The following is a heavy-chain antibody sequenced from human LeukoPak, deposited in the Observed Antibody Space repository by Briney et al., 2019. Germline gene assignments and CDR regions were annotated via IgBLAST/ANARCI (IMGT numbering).Heavy chain of an antibody. J-gene: IGHJ4*02. CDR1: GFTFSNYA. Sequence: GGSLRLSCAASGFTFSNYAMSWVRQAPGKGLEWVSAISGSGGSTNYADSVKGRFTISRDNSKNTLYLQMSSLRAEDTAVYYCAKDRRPDTAAVKGHLVVVIATYFDYWGQGALVTVSS. CDR3: AKDRRPDTAAVKGHLVVVIATYFDY. V-gene: IGHV3-23*01. D-gene: IGHD2-21*01. CDR2: ISGSGGST.